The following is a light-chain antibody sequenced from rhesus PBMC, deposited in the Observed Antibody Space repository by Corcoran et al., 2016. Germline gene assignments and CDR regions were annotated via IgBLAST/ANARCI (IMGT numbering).Light chain of an antibody. CDR2: ATS. Sequence: DIQMTQSPSSLSASVGDTVTITCRASQGISSYLIWFQQKPGQAPWLLIYATSTLESGVPSRFSGSGSGTEFTLTISSLQPEDFALYYCLQHNSYPWTFGQGARVEIK. CDR3: LQHNSYPWT. V-gene: IGKV1-28*01. CDR1: QGISSY. J-gene: IGKJ1*01.